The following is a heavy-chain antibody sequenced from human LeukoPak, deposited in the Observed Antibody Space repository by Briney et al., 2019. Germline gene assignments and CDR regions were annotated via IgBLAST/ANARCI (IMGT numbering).Heavy chain of an antibody. D-gene: IGHD3-10*01. V-gene: IGHV1-8*03. CDR3: ARGTYYYGSGSRPGAFDI. J-gene: IGHJ3*02. CDR2: MNPNSGNT. CDR1: GYTFTSYD. Sequence: GASVKVSCKASGYTFTSYDINWVRQATGQGLEWMGWMNPNSGNTGYAQKFQGRVTITRNTSISTAYMELSSLRSEDTAVYYCARGTYYYGSGSRPGAFDIWGQGTMVTVSS.